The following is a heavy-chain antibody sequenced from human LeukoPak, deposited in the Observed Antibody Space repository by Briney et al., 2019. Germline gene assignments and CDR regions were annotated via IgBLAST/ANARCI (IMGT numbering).Heavy chain of an antibody. CDR1: GYTFTSYA. J-gene: IGHJ6*02. Sequence: ASVKVSCKASGYTFTSYAMHWVRQAPGQGLEWMGWINTNTGNPTYAQGFTGRFVFSLDTSVSTAYLQISSLKAEDTAVYYCARGGRYSYGELGRYYYGMDVWGQGTTVTVSS. V-gene: IGHV7-4-1*02. CDR2: INTNTGNP. CDR3: ARGGRYSYGELGRYYYGMDV. D-gene: IGHD5-18*01.